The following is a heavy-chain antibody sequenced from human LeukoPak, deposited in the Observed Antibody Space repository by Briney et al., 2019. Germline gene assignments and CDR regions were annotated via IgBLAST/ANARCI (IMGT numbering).Heavy chain of an antibody. CDR1: GLTFGEYA. V-gene: IGHV3-49*04. CDR3: LYYYESSGYYLPDH. CDR2: IRSKAYGGTT. Sequence: GGSLRLSCTASGLTFGEYAMSWVRQAPGKGLEWVGVIRSKAYGGTTEYAASVKGRFTISRDDSKSIAYLQMNSLKSEDIAVYHCLYYYESSGYYLPDHWGQGTLVTVSS. D-gene: IGHD3-22*01. J-gene: IGHJ4*02.